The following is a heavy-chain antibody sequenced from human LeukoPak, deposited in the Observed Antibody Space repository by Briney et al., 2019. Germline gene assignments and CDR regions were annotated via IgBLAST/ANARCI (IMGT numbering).Heavy chain of an antibody. D-gene: IGHD3-9*01. Sequence: WASVKVSCKASGYTFTTHDLTWVRQATGQGLECMGWMNPGNGDTAYAQKFQGRVAMTRDTSMSTAYMELNNLGSEDTAIYYCARGLGDYNTDWFPVSGYWGQGTPVTVSS. V-gene: IGHV1-8*01. CDR1: GYTFTTHD. CDR3: ARGLGDYNTDWFPVSGY. J-gene: IGHJ4*02. CDR2: MNPGNGDT.